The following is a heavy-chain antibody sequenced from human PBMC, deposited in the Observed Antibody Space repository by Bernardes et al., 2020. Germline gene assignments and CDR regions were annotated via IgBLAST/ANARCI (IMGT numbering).Heavy chain of an antibody. J-gene: IGHJ5*02. V-gene: IGHV4-59*11. D-gene: IGHD2-21*02. Sequence: SETLSLTCSVSGGSINSHHWSWIRQSPGQGLECIGNIYYTGTTNYNPSLKSRVTISIDTSKNQFSLRLSSVTAADTAVYYCTRRAVETSAYTWLDTWGQGTLVTVSS. CDR1: GGSINSHH. CDR2: IYYTGTT. CDR3: TRRAVETSAYTWLDT.